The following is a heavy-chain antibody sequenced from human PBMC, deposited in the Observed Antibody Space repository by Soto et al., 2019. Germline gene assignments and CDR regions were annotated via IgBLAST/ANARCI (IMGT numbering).Heavy chain of an antibody. V-gene: IGHV4-39*01. Sequence: PSETLSLTCSASGGSITSSSHFWGWVRQPPGKGLEWIGTIYFTGNTYYTPSLKSRLTMSIDTSKNEFSLRLNSVTAADTAVYYCAGQTFTIAAASYGRSNWFDPWGPGTLVTSP. CDR2: IYFTGNT. CDR1: GGSITSSSHF. D-gene: IGHD6-25*01. CDR3: AGQTFTIAAASYGRSNWFDP. J-gene: IGHJ5*02.